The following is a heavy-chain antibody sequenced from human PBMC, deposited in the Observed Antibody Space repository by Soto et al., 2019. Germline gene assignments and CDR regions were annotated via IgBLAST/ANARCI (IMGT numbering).Heavy chain of an antibody. Sequence: PGGSLRLSCAASGFTFSGYGMHWVRQAPGKGLEWVAVISYDGSNKYYADSVKGRFTISRDNSKNTLYLQMNSLRAEDTAVYYCAKDPVYCXSTSCYSPYYYYYGMDVWGQGTTVTVS. CDR1: GFTFSGYG. V-gene: IGHV3-30*18. CDR3: AKDPVYCXSTSCYSPYYYYYGMDV. CDR2: ISYDGSNK. J-gene: IGHJ6*02. D-gene: IGHD2-2*01.